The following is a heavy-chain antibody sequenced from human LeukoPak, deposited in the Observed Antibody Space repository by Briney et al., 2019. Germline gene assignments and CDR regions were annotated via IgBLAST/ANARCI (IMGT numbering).Heavy chain of an antibody. Sequence: GSLRLSCTASGFTFSNYAMSWVRQAPGKGLEWVSAIGGSGTSTYYADSVKGRFTISRDNAKNSLYLQMNSLRAEDTAVYYCAREYCSGGSCYHDAFDIWGQGTMVTVSS. CDR1: GFTFSNYA. CDR3: AREYCSGGSCYHDAFDI. CDR2: IGGSGTST. D-gene: IGHD2-15*01. J-gene: IGHJ3*02. V-gene: IGHV3-23*01.